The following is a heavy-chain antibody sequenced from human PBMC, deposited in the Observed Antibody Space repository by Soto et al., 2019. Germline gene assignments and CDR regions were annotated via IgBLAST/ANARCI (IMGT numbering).Heavy chain of an antibody. CDR1: GFTFNSSG. D-gene: IGHD6-6*01. CDR3: AGAEPSDASLGARYYDYYYWDV. V-gene: IGHV3-33*01. Sequence: QVQLVESGGGVVQPGRSLRLSCATSGFTFNSSGMHWVRQAPGKGLEWVAVIWYDGTNKYYAASVKGRFTISRDNAKNTLYFQTNILRVDATAVYYCAGAEPSDASLGARYYDYYYWDVWGKGTTVIVSS. J-gene: IGHJ6*03. CDR2: IWYDGTNK.